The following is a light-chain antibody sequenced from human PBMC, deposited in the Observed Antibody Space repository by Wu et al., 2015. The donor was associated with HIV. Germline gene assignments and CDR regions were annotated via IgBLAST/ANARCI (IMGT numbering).Light chain of an antibody. CDR2: KAI. J-gene: IGKJ2*01. V-gene: IGKV1-5*03. Sequence: ASXGDSVTITXRASQSISTWLDLVSQARNLGKPLSSWIYKAIYFTKMGVPSRFSGSGSGTEFTLTIANLQPDDFATYYCQQYNSYYNFGQGTKLE. CDR1: QSISTW. CDR3: QQYNSYYN.